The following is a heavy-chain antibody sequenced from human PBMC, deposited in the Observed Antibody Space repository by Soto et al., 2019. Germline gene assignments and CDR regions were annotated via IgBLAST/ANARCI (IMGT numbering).Heavy chain of an antibody. CDR3: ARDVPRYFDY. Sequence: GGSLRLSCAASGFTFSSYSMNWVRQAPGKGLEWVSYISSSSSTIYYADSVKGRFTISRDNAKNSLYLQMNSLRAEDTAVYYCARDVPRYFDYWGQGTLVTVSS. CDR2: ISSSSSTI. CDR1: GFTFSSYS. D-gene: IGHD3-10*02. V-gene: IGHV3-48*01. J-gene: IGHJ4*02.